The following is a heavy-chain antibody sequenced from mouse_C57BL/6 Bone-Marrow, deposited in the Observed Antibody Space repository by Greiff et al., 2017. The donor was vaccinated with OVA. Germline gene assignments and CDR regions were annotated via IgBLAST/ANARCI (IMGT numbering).Heavy chain of an antibody. J-gene: IGHJ2*01. CDR1: GYTFTDYE. D-gene: IGHD1-1*01. Sequence: QVQLQQSGAELVRPGASVTLSCKASGYTFTDYEMHWVKQTPVHGLEWIGAIDPENGGTAYNQKFKGKAILTADKSYSTAYMELRSLTSENSAVYYCTRKWLSYYSSKSHYFDYWGQGTTLTVSS. V-gene: IGHV1-15*01. CDR2: IDPENGGT. CDR3: TRKWLSYYSSKSHYFDY.